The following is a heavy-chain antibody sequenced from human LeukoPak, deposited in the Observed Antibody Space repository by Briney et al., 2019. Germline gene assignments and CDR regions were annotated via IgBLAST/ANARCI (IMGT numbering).Heavy chain of an antibody. CDR1: GFTVSSKY. D-gene: IGHD6-13*01. CDR3: ARDISAAGTFDY. CDR2: IYSGGST. J-gene: IGHJ4*02. V-gene: IGHV3-53*01. Sequence: PGGSLRLSRAASGFTVSSKYMGWVRQAPGKGLEWVSIIYSGGSTYYADSVKGRFTISRDSSKNTLYLQMNSLGAEDTAVYYCARDISAAGTFDYWGQGTLVTVSS.